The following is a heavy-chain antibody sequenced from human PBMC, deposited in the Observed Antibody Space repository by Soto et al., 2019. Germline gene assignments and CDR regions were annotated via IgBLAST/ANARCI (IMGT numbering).Heavy chain of an antibody. D-gene: IGHD6-19*01. CDR2: IDPSDSYT. Sequence: PGESLKISCKGSGYSFTSYWISWVRQMPGKGLEWMGRIDPSDSYTNYSPSFHGHVTISADKSISTAYLQWSSLKASDTAMYYCARRVAVADDGNDYWGQGTLVTVSS. CDR1: GYSFTSYW. J-gene: IGHJ4*02. CDR3: ARRVAVADDGNDY. V-gene: IGHV5-10-1*01.